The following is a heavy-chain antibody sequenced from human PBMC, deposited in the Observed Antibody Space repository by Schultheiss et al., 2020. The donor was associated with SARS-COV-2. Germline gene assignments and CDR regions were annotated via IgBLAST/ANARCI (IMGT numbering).Heavy chain of an antibody. Sequence: GGSLRLSCAASGFTFDDYAMHWVRQAPGKGLEWVSGISWNSGSIGYADSVKGRFTISRDNAKNSLYLQMNSLRDEDTAVYYCARDPPYYYDSSGYYSPSYYFDYWGQGTLVTVSS. D-gene: IGHD3-22*01. CDR3: ARDPPYYYDSSGYYSPSYYFDY. CDR1: GFTFDDYA. CDR2: ISWNSGSI. J-gene: IGHJ4*02. V-gene: IGHV3-9*01.